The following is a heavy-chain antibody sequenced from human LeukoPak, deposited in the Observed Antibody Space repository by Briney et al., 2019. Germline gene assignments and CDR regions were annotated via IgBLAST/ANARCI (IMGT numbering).Heavy chain of an antibody. CDR3: AKDKDTPATAQPQRGYFES. CDR2: IWYDGSHQ. V-gene: IGHV3-33*06. J-gene: IGHJ4*02. D-gene: IGHD2-15*01. CDR1: GFPFSGSG. Sequence: GGSLRLSCAASGFPFSGSGMHWVRQAPGKGLEWVAVIWYDGSHQYYADSVKGRFAISRDNSKNTLDLQMNSLRVEDTAVYFCAKDKDTPATAQPQRGYFESWGQGTLVTVSS.